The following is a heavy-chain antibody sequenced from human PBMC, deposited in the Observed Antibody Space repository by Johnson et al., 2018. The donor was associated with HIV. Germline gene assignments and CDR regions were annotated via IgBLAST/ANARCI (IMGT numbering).Heavy chain of an antibody. CDR2: INWNGAST. CDR3: ARDRGAIAAAVNDAFDI. Sequence: EVQLVESGGGVVQPGRSLRLSCAASGFTVSSNYMSWVRQAPEMGLEWVSGINWNGASTGYPDSVKGRFTISRDNAKNSLYLQMNSLRAEDTALYYCARDRGAIAAAVNDAFDIWGQGTMVTVSS. V-gene: IGHV3-20*04. J-gene: IGHJ3*02. D-gene: IGHD6-13*01. CDR1: GFTVSSNY.